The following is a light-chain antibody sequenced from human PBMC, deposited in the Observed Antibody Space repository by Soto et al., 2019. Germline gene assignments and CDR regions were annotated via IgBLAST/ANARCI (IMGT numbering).Light chain of an antibody. V-gene: IGKV1-5*01. J-gene: IGKJ2*01. CDR2: DAS. CDR1: QSISSW. CDR3: QQYNSYSPYT. Sequence: DIQMTQSPSTLSTSVGDRVTITCRASQSISSWLAWYQQKPGKAPKLLIYDASSLKSGVQSRFSGSGSGTDFTLTISSLQPDDFATYYCQQYNSYSPYTFGQGTKLEIK.